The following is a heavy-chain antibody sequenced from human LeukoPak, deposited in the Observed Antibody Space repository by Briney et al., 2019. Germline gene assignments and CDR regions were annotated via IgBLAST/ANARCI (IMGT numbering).Heavy chain of an antibody. Sequence: PSETLSLTCTVSGGSISSYYWSWIRQPPGKGLEWIGYIYYSGSTNYNPSLKSRVTISVGTSKNQFSLKLSSVTAADTAVYYCARAYYYDSSGYYYRAFDIWGQGTMVTVSS. CDR3: ARAYYYDSSGYYYRAFDI. CDR2: IYYSGST. V-gene: IGHV4-59*01. J-gene: IGHJ3*02. CDR1: GGSISSYY. D-gene: IGHD3-22*01.